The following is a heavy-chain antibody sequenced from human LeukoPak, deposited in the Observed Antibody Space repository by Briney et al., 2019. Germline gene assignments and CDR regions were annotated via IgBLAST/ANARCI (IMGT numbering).Heavy chain of an antibody. J-gene: IGHJ4*02. V-gene: IGHV4-34*01. CDR1: GGSFSGYY. CDR3: ARGGLSYYYGSASFDY. D-gene: IGHD3-10*01. CDR2: IYYSGST. Sequence: SETLSLTCAVYGGSFSGYYWSWIRQPPGKGLEWIGSIYYSGSTYYNPSLKSRVTISVDTSKNQFSLKLSSVTAADTAVYYCARGGLSYYYGSASFDYWGQGALVTVSS.